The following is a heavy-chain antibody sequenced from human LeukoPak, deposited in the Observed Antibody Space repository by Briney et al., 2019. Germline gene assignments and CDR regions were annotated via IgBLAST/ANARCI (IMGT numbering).Heavy chain of an antibody. CDR3: ARVNPLMAPGAFDI. D-gene: IGHD2-8*01. CDR1: GFTFSSYT. J-gene: IGHJ3*02. Sequence: GGSLRLSCAASGFTFSSYTMKWVRQAPGKGLAWVANIKQDGSEKYYVDSVKGRFTISRDNARNSLYLQMNNLRAEDTAIFYCARVNPLMAPGAFDIWGQGTMVAVSS. CDR2: IKQDGSEK. V-gene: IGHV3-7*01.